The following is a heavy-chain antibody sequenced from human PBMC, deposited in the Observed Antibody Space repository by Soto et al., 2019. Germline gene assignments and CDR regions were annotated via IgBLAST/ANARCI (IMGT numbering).Heavy chain of an antibody. CDR3: ARGPSLGYCQY. Sequence: QVQLVQSGAEVKKPGASVKVSCKASGYTFTNYGTSWVRQAPGQGLEYMGWISGDNGDTHYAQKVQGRVTMTTDTSTNTAYMELRSLRPDDTAVYYWARGPSLGYCQYWGQGPRVTVSS. D-gene: IGHD6-6*01. CDR2: ISGDNGDT. J-gene: IGHJ1*01. V-gene: IGHV1-18*01. CDR1: GYTFTNYG.